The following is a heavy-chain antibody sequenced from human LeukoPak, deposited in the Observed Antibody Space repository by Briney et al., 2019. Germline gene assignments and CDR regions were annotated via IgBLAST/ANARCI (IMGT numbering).Heavy chain of an antibody. Sequence: GASVKVSCKASGGTFSSYAISWVRHAPGQGLEWIGGIIPIFGTANYAQKFQGRVTITADESTRTAYMELSSLRSEDTAVYYCAFQLRRITMSEEDYWGQETLVTVSS. CDR1: GGTFSSYA. CDR2: IIPIFGTA. D-gene: IGHD3-3*01. J-gene: IGHJ4*02. V-gene: IGHV1-69*13. CDR3: AFQLRRITMSEEDY.